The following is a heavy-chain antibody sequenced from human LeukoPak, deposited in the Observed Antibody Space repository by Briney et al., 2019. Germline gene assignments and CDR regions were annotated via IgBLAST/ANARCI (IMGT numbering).Heavy chain of an antibody. D-gene: IGHD2-15*01. CDR1: GFTFSSYA. CDR2: ISGSGTST. Sequence: GGSLRLSXAASGFTFSSYAMSWVRQAPGKGLEWVSAISGSGTSTYYADSVKGRFTISKDNSRNTLYLQMNSLRAEDTAVYYCAKAVASTKYYFDYWGQGTLVTVSS. J-gene: IGHJ4*02. V-gene: IGHV3-23*01. CDR3: AKAVASTKYYFDY.